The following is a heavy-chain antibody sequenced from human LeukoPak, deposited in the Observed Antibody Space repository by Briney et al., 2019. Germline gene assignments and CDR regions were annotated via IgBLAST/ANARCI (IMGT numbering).Heavy chain of an antibody. Sequence: ASVKVSCKASGYTFTDYYMHWVRQAPGQGLEWVGWINPNSGDTNYAQKFQGRVTMTRDTSISTAYMELSRLRSDDTAVYYCARDSAPGDTYGLPGIDSWGQGTLVTVSS. CDR2: INPNSGDT. CDR1: GYTFTDYY. D-gene: IGHD5-18*01. V-gene: IGHV1-2*02. J-gene: IGHJ4*02. CDR3: ARDSAPGDTYGLPGIDS.